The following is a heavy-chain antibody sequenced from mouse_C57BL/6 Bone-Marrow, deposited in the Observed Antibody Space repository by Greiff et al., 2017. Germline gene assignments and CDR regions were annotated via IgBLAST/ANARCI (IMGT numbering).Heavy chain of an antibody. J-gene: IGHJ3*01. D-gene: IGHD1-1*01. CDR3: ARSIYGTLFAY. V-gene: IGHV1-82*01. CDR1: GYAFSSSW. Sequence: VQLQQSGPELVKPGASVKISCKASGYAFSSSWMNWVKQRPGKGLEWIGRIYPGDGDTNDNGKFKGKATLTTDKSSSTAYMQLSSLTSEDSAVYFCARSIYGTLFAYWGQGTLVTVSA. CDR2: IYPGDGDT.